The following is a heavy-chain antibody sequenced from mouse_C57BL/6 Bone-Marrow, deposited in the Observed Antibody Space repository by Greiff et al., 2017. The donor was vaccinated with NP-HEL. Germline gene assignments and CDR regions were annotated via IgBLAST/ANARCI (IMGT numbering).Heavy chain of an antibody. V-gene: IGHV1-64*01. Sequence: QVQLQQSGAELVKPGASVKLSCKASGYTFTSYWMHWVKQRPGQGLEWIGMIHPNSGSTNYNEKFKSKATLTVDKSSSTAYMQLSSLTSEDSAVYYCARSPPLRHFDYWGQGTTLTVSS. CDR3: ARSPPLRHFDY. D-gene: IGHD2-12*01. CDR2: IHPNSGST. J-gene: IGHJ2*01. CDR1: GYTFTSYW.